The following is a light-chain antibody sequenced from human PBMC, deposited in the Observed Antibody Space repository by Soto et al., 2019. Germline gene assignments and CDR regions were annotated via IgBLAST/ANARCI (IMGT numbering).Light chain of an antibody. CDR1: QSVSSN. CDR3: XXYXXWPLMYT. Sequence: EIVMTQSPATLSVSPGERATLSCRASQSVSSNLAWYQQKPGQAPRLLIYGASTRATGIPARFSGSGSGTEFTLTXXXLXXXDFXXXXXXXYXXWPLMYTFGQGTKLEIK. V-gene: IGKV3-15*01. J-gene: IGKJ2*01. CDR2: GAS.